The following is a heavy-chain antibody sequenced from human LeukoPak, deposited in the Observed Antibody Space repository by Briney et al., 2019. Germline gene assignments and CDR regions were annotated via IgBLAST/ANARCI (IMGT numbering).Heavy chain of an antibody. CDR3: ARGPFRGTGGGALDL. J-gene: IGHJ3*01. V-gene: IGHV4-61*05. Sequence: PSETLSLTCTVSGGSISTTTYYWGWIRQPPGKGLEWMGYTYYSGSTHYNPSLTSRVTISVDTSKNQFSLTLTSVTAADTARYYCARGPFRGTGGGALDLWGQGTVVTVS. CDR1: GGSISTTTYY. CDR2: TYYSGST. D-gene: IGHD2-15*01.